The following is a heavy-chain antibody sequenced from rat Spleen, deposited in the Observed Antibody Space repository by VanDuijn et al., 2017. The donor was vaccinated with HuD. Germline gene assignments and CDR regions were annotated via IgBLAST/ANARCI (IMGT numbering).Heavy chain of an antibody. J-gene: IGHJ2*01. CDR3: ARHGYNSYFDY. V-gene: IGHV5-25*01. D-gene: IGHD1-9*01. CDR2: ISYDGTNT. Sequence: EVQLVESGGGLVQPGRSLKLSCAASGFTFSSYDMAWVRQAPTKGLEWVASISYDGTNTYYRDSVKGLFTISRDNAKSTLYLQMDSLRSEDTATYYCARHGYNSYFDYWGQGVMVTVSS. CDR1: GFTFSSYD.